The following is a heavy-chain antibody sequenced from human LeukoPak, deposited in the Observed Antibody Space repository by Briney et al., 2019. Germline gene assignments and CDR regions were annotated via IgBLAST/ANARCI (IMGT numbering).Heavy chain of an antibody. Sequence: GGSLRLSCAASGFTFSDYYMSWIRQAPGKGLEWVSYISSSGSTIYYADSVEGRFTISRDNAKNSLYLQMNSLRAEDTAVYYCARLNPSELFDYWGQGTLVTVSS. V-gene: IGHV3-11*01. D-gene: IGHD1-26*01. CDR1: GFTFSDYY. J-gene: IGHJ4*02. CDR2: ISSSGSTI. CDR3: ARLNPSELFDY.